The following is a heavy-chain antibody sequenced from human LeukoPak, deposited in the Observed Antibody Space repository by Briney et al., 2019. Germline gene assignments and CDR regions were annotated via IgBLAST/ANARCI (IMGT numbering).Heavy chain of an antibody. CDR2: INPRDGST. D-gene: IGHD3-10*01. V-gene: IGHV1-46*04. CDR1: GYTFTSFY. CDR3: ARSYGSGSSVDY. Sequence: ASVKVSCKASGYTFTSFYIHWVRQAPGQGLGWMGVINPRDGSTRYAQTLQDRVTVTRDTSTSTVYVELSSLRSEDTAVYYCARSYGSGSSVDYWGQGTLVTVSS. J-gene: IGHJ4*02.